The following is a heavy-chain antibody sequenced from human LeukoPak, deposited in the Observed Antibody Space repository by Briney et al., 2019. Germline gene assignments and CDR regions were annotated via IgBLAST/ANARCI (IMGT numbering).Heavy chain of an antibody. CDR2: IKQDASTK. CDR3: TRDTEGTLDY. J-gene: IGHJ4*02. CDR1: RFTFTNSW. Sequence: GGSLRLSCSASRFTFTNSWMAWVRQAPGKGLEWVANIKQDASTKHYADSLKGRFTISRDNPKNSLYLQMNNLRADDTAIYYCTRDTEGTLDYWGQGILVTVAS. V-gene: IGHV3-7*01. D-gene: IGHD2-8*02.